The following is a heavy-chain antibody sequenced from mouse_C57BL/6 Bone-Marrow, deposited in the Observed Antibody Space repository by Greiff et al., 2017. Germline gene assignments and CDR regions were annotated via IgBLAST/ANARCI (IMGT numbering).Heavy chain of an antibody. CDR2: IRSKSNNYAT. V-gene: IGHV10-1*01. D-gene: IGHD2-4*01. Sequence: EVQLVESGGGLVQPKGSLKLSCAASGFSFNTYAMNWVRQAPGQGLEWVARIRSKSNNYATYYADSVKDRFTISRDDSESMRYMEMKNLKTENTAMYYCVGRADYDVGWYVDVWGTVTTVTVSS. J-gene: IGHJ1*03. CDR1: GFSFNTYA. CDR3: VGRADYDVGWYVDV.